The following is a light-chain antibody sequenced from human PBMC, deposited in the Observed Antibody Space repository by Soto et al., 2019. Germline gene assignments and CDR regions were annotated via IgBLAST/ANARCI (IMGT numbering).Light chain of an antibody. J-gene: IGLJ1*01. CDR1: SSDVGSYTY. CDR3: SSYTSSSTPYV. CDR2: DVS. V-gene: IGLV2-14*01. Sequence: QSALTQPASVPGSPGQSITISCNGTSSDVGSYTYVFWNQQHPGKAPKLMIYDVSNRPSGVSNRFSGSKSGNTASLTISGLQAEDEADYYCSSYTSSSTPYVFGTGTKLTVL.